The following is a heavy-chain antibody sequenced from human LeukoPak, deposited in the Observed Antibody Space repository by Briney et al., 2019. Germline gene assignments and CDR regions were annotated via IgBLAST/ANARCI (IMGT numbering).Heavy chain of an antibody. D-gene: IGHD1-26*01. J-gene: IGHJ4*02. CDR3: ARLQVGATRSSDY. CDR1: GYTFTSYG. V-gene: IGHV1-69*13. Sequence: SVKVSCKASGYTFTSYGISWVRQAPGQGLEWMGGIIPIFGTANYAQKFQGRVTITADESTSTAYMELSSLRSEDTAVYYCARLQVGATRSSDYWGQGTLVTVSS. CDR2: IIPIFGTA.